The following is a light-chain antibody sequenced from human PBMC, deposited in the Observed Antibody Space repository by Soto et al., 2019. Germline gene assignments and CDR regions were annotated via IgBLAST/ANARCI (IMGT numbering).Light chain of an antibody. V-gene: IGKV1-9*01. CDR1: QAMNTY. CDR3: QQLHSYPIT. Sequence: DIQLTQSPSFLSASVGDRVTISCRASQAMNTYIAWYQQRPGAAPKLLVYGASTWYTGVPSRFSGSESGAVFTLTISSLHPEDFATYYCQQLHSYPITFGQGTRREIK. CDR2: GAS. J-gene: IGKJ5*01.